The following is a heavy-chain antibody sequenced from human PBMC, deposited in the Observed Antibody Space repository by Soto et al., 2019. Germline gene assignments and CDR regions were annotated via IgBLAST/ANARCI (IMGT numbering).Heavy chain of an antibody. J-gene: IGHJ4*02. CDR1: GGSISSSNW. Sequence: TSETLSLTCAVSGGSISSSNWWSWVRQPPGKGLEWIGEIYHSGSTNYNPSLESRVTISVDKSKNQFSLKLSSVTAADTAVYYCARGPFTSGYYGSGSSQSPGYYFDYWGQGTLVTVSS. CDR3: ARGPFTSGYYGSGSSQSPGYYFDY. D-gene: IGHD3-10*01. V-gene: IGHV4-4*02. CDR2: IYHSGST.